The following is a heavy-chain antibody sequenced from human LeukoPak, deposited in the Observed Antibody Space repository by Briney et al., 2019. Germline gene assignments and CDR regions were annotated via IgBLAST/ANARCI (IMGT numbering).Heavy chain of an antibody. CDR1: GFTFSSHD. CDR2: ITTATSSYI. J-gene: IGHJ4*02. CDR3: ARDYGGPHHFDS. D-gene: IGHD2-15*01. V-gene: IGHV3-21*01. Sequence: GGSLRLSCAASGFTFSSHDMNWVRQAPGKGLEWVSSITTATSSYIYYADSVKGRFTISRDDAKKSLYLHMGSRRAEDTAVCYFARDYGGPHHFDSWGQGTLVTVSS.